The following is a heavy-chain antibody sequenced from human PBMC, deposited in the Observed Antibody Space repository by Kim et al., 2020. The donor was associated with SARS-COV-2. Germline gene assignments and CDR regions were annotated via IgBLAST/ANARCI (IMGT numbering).Heavy chain of an antibody. J-gene: IGHJ6*02. CDR3: TTDFSALGGPFWGYGMDV. CDR1: GFTFSNAW. V-gene: IGHV3-15*01. Sequence: GGSLRLSCAASGFTFSNAWMSWVRQAPGKGLEWVGRIKSKTDGGTTDYAAPVKGRFTISRDDSKNTLYLQMNSLKTEDTAVYYCTTDFSALGGPFWGYGMDVWGQGTTVTVSS. CDR2: IKSKTDGGTT. D-gene: IGHD3-16*01.